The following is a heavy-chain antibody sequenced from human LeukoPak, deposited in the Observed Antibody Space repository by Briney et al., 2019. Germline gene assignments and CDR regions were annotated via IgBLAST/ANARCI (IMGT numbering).Heavy chain of an antibody. CDR1: GYTFTGYY. V-gene: IGHV1-2*02. CDR3: ARSYDIWKGSLLTY. CDR2: ISPNSGGT. D-gene: IGHD3-3*01. Sequence: GASVKVSCKTSGYTFTGYYVHWVRQAPGQGLEWMGWISPNSGGTNYAHNLQGRVTMTRDTSISTVYMELNSLRSDDTAVYYCARSYDIWKGSLLTYWGQGTLVTVSS. J-gene: IGHJ4*02.